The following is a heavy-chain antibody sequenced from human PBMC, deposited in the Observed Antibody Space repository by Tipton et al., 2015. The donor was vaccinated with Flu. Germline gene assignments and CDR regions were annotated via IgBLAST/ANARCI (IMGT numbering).Heavy chain of an antibody. J-gene: IGHJ4*02. V-gene: IGHV4-59*08. D-gene: IGHD4-17*01. CDR2: IYYSGST. Sequence: TLSLTCTVSGGSITSYYWSWIRQPPGKGLEWIGYIYYSGSTNYNPSLKSRVTISVDTSKNQFPLKLSSVTAADTAVYYCARRKTVTTRLTYFDYWGQGTLVTVSS. CDR3: ARRKTVTTRLTYFDY. CDR1: GGSITSYY.